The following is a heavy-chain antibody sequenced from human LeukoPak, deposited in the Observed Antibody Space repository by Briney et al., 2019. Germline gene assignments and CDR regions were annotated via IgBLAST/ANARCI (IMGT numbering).Heavy chain of an antibody. CDR1: GFTFSSYA. CDR2: ISGSGGTT. D-gene: IGHD3-10*01. V-gene: IGHV3-23*01. Sequence: PGGSLRLSCAASGFTFSSYAMTWVRQAPGKGLEWVSVISGSGGTTYYADSVKGRFTISRDNSKSTLFLQMNSLRPEDTAVYYCAKGGGSGYGSGSLSNWGQGTLVTVSS. CDR3: AKGGGSGYGSGSLSN. J-gene: IGHJ4*02.